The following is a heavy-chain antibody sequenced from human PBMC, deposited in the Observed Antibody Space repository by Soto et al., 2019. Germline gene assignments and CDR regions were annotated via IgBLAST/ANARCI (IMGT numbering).Heavy chain of an antibody. Sequence: QVQLVESGGGVVQPGRSLRLSCAASGFTFSSYAMHWVRQAPGKGLEWVAVISYDGSNKYYADSVKGRFTISRDNSKNSLYLQMNSLRADDTAVYYCERDRLRYNWNDFPYYYYGMDVWGQGTTVTVSS. CDR2: ISYDGSNK. CDR3: ERDRLRYNWNDFPYYYYGMDV. CDR1: GFTFSSYA. D-gene: IGHD1-1*01. J-gene: IGHJ6*02. V-gene: IGHV3-30-3*01.